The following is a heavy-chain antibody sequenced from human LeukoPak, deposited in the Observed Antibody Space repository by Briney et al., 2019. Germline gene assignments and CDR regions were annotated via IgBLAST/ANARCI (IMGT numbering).Heavy chain of an antibody. CDR3: ARDRIATTGKTLDY. V-gene: IGHV3-23*01. J-gene: IGHJ4*02. CDR2: ISGSGHRT. Sequence: TGGSLRLSCAASGFIFSNAWMIWVRQAPGKGLEWVSGISGSGHRTYYADSVKGRFTISRDNSKSTLYLQMNSLRPDDTAVYYCARDRIATTGKTLDYWGQGTLVTVSS. D-gene: IGHD6-13*01. CDR1: GFIFSNAW.